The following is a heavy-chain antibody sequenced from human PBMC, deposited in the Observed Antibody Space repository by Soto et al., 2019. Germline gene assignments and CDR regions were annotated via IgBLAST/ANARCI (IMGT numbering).Heavy chain of an antibody. V-gene: IGHV4-34*01. CDR3: ARDTDFANYDFWSGYSRTDAFDI. CDR1: GGSFSGYY. Sequence: TLSLTCAVYGGSFSGYYWSWIRQPPGKGLEWIGEINHSGSTNYNPSLKSRVTISVDTSKNQFSLKLSSVTAADTAVYYCARDTDFANYDFWSGYSRTDAFDIWGQGTMVTVSS. CDR2: INHSGST. J-gene: IGHJ3*02. D-gene: IGHD3-3*01.